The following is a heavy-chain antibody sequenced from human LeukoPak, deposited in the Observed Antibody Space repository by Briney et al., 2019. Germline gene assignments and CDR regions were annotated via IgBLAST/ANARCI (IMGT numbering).Heavy chain of an antibody. J-gene: IGHJ4*02. V-gene: IGHV1-2*02. CDR1: GYTFTGYY. D-gene: IGHD2/OR15-2a*01. CDR3: ARSEGSKASDFDY. Sequence: ASVKVSCKASGYTFTGYYMHWVRQAPGQGLEWMGWINPNSGGTNYAQKFQGRVTMTRDTSISTAYMELSRLRSDDAAVYYCARSEGSKASDFDYWGQGTLVTVSS. CDR2: INPNSGGT.